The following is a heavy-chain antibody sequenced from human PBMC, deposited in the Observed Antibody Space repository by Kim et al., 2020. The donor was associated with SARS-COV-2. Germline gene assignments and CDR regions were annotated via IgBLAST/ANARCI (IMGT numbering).Heavy chain of an antibody. CDR2: ITWNSGSI. J-gene: IGHJ2*01. Sequence: GGSLRLSCAASGFTFDDYAMHWVRQAPGKGLEWVSGITWNSGSIGYADSVKGRFTISRDNAQNSLYLQMNRLRAEDTALYYCAKALGDYGCRYFDLWVRG. CDR1: GFTFDDYA. CDR3: AKALGDYGCRYFDL. D-gene: IGHD4-17*01. V-gene: IGHV3-9*01.